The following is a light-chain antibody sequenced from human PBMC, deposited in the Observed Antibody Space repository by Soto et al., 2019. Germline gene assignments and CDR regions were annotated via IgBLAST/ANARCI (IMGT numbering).Light chain of an antibody. V-gene: IGKV1-6*01. J-gene: IGKJ2*01. CDR1: QGIRND. Sequence: AIQMTQSPSSVSASVGDRVTITCRASQGIRNDLGWYQQKPGKAPKLLIYAASSLETGVPSRFSGSGSGTDFTLTISSLQPEDFATYYCLQDYIYTPTFGQGTKLEIK. CDR3: LQDYIYTPT. CDR2: AAS.